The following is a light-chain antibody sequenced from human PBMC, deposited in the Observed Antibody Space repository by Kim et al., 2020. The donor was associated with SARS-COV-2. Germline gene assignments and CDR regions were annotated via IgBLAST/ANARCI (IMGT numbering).Light chain of an antibody. J-gene: IGLJ2*01. CDR2: EDN. Sequence: GKTQTTSCTRSGDSIGNDFVQWYQHRPGSAPTTLIYEDNQRPSGVPDRFSVFIDYSADSASLTIFGLKTEDEADYYCHSYDSNTQVFGGGTQLTVL. V-gene: IGLV6-57*03. CDR3: HSYDSNTQV. CDR1: GDSIGNDF.